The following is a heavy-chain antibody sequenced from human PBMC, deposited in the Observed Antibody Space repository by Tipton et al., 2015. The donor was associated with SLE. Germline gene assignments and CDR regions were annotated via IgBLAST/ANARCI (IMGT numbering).Heavy chain of an antibody. J-gene: IGHJ4*02. Sequence: GSLRLSCAASGVTISSNFMSWVRQAPGKGLEWVSVFFGADSTYYADSVKGRFTISRDNAKNSLYLQMNSLRAEDTAVYYCAREEILEYYFDYWGQGTLVTVSS. D-gene: IGHD3-3*01. CDR1: GVTISSNF. CDR2: FFGADST. CDR3: AREEILEYYFDY. V-gene: IGHV3-53*01.